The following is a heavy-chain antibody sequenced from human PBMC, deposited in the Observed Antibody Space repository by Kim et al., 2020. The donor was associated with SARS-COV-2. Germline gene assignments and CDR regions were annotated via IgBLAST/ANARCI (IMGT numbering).Heavy chain of an antibody. CDR2: IYYSGST. CDR1: GGSISSGGYY. J-gene: IGHJ4*02. CDR3: ARERDDYYDSSGYYQVVDY. Sequence: SETLSLTCTVSGGSISSGGYYWSWIRQHPGKGLEWIGYIYYSGSTYYNPSLKSRVTISVDTSKNQFSLKLSSVTAADTAVYYCARERDDYYDSSGYYQVVDYWGQGTLVTVSS. V-gene: IGHV4-31*03. D-gene: IGHD3-22*01.